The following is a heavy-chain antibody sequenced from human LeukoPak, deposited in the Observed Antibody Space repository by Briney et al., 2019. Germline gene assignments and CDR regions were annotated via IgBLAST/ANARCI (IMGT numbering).Heavy chain of an antibody. V-gene: IGHV4-31*03. CDR3: ARAEYSSSWHDY. Sequence: PSQTLFLTCTVSGGSISSGDNYGSSIRQHPGKGLEWIGYIYYTGSTSYNPSLKNRFTISVDTSKNQFSLELTSVTAADTAVYYCARAEYSSSWHDYWGQGTLVTVSS. D-gene: IGHD6-13*01. J-gene: IGHJ4*02. CDR2: IYYTGST. CDR1: GGSISSGDNY.